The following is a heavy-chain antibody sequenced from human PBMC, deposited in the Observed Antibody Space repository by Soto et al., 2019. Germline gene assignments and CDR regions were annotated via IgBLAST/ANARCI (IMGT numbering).Heavy chain of an antibody. D-gene: IGHD5-12*01. CDR1: GGTFSDLA. CDR2: IIPLFGTP. J-gene: IGHJ4*02. V-gene: IGHV1-69*01. Sequence: QVHLVQSRAEVKKPGSSVKVSCKTSGGTFSDLAFSWVRQAPRQGLEWVGGIIPLFGTPNYAREFQGRVSISADESSNTVYMELRSLRSEDTAVYYCASERVAEMATGGYFDNWGQGTLVTVSS. CDR3: ASERVAEMATGGYFDN.